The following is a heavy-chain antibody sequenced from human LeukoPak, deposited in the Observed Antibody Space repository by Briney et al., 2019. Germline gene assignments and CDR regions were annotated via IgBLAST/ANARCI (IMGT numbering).Heavy chain of an antibody. J-gene: IGHJ4*02. V-gene: IGHV4-61*01. D-gene: IGHD3-10*01. CDR1: GVSVSDGNYY. CDR2: MFYAEST. Sequence: SETLSLTCTVSGVSVSDGNYYCSWIRQPPGKGLEWIGYMFYAESTKYNPSLNSRVTISVDRSKNQVSLNLTSVTAADTAVYYCASTSNTWLGLPYFDSWGQGTLVTVSA. CDR3: ASTSNTWLGLPYFDS.